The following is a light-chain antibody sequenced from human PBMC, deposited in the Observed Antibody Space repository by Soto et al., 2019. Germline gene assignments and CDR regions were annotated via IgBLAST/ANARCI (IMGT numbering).Light chain of an antibody. V-gene: IGLV2-14*01. CDR2: AVH. CDR3: TAFSANRVYL. Sequence: QSVLTQPISVSGSPGQSMTISCTGNSNDIGTYDYVCWYQQHPGKAPRLLIHAVHNRSPGISGRFSASKSGLTAALTIYGLQAEDEADYYCTAFSANRVYLFGPGTKVTVL. CDR1: SNDIGTYDY. J-gene: IGLJ1*01.